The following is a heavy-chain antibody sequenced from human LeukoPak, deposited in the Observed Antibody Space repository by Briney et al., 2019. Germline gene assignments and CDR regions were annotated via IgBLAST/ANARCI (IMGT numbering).Heavy chain of an antibody. CDR1: GGSISSGGYS. V-gene: IGHV4-30-2*01. J-gene: IGHJ4*02. CDR2: IYHSGST. Sequence: SETLSLTCAVSGGSISSGGYSRSWIRQPPGKGLEWIGYIYHSGSTYYNPSLKSRVTISVDRSKNQFSLKLSSVTAADTAVYYCATGGGGSYSLDYWGQGTLVTVSS. CDR3: ATGGGGSYSLDY. D-gene: IGHD1-26*01.